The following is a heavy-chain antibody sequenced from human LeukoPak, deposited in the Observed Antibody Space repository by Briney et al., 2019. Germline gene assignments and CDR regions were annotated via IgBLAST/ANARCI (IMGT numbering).Heavy chain of an antibody. CDR3: ARSTTVTTYIFDY. CDR1: GGTFSSYA. V-gene: IGHV1-69*05. CDR2: IIPIFGTA. J-gene: IGHJ4*02. Sequence: SVKVSCKASGGTFSSYAISWVRQAPGQGLEWMGGIIPIFGTANYAQKSQGRVTITTDESTSTAYMELSSLRSEDTAVYYCARSTTVTTYIFDYWGQGTLVTVSS. D-gene: IGHD4-17*01.